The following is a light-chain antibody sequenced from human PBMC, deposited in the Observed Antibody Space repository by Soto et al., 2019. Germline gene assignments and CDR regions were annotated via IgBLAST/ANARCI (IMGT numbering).Light chain of an antibody. Sequence: AIRMTQSPSSLSASTGDRVTITCRASQGISSDLAWYQQKPGKAPKLLIYAASTLQSGVPSRFSGSGSGTDFTLTISCLQSEDFATYYCQQYYSYPYTFGQGTKVDIK. J-gene: IGKJ2*01. CDR1: QGISSD. V-gene: IGKV1-8*01. CDR2: AAS. CDR3: QQYYSYPYT.